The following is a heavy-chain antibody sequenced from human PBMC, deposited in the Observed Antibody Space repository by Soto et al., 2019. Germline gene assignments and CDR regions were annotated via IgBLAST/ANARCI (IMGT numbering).Heavy chain of an antibody. CDR2: IIPIFGTA. Sequence: QVQLVQSGAEVKKPGSSVKVSCKASGGTFSSYAISWVRQAPGQGLEWMGGIIPIFGTANYAQKFQGRVTITAVESTSTADMELSRLRSEDTAVYYCESHSGSRGSVHAFDIWGQGTMVTVSS. J-gene: IGHJ3*02. CDR3: ESHSGSRGSVHAFDI. CDR1: GGTFSSYA. D-gene: IGHD1-26*01. V-gene: IGHV1-69*12.